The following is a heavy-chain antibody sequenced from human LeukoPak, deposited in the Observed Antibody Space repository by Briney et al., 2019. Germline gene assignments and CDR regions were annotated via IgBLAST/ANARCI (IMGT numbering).Heavy chain of an antibody. D-gene: IGHD4-23*01. CDR2: ISGRDDNT. Sequence: SGGSLRLSCTASGFTFSSYGMSWVRQAPGKGLEWVSAISGRDDNTYYADSVKGRFTISRDNSKNTLFVQMNSLRAEDTAVYYCAKRSGYGGNSNHFDYWGHGTPVTVSS. CDR3: AKRSGYGGNSNHFDY. J-gene: IGHJ4*01. CDR1: GFTFSSYG. V-gene: IGHV3-23*01.